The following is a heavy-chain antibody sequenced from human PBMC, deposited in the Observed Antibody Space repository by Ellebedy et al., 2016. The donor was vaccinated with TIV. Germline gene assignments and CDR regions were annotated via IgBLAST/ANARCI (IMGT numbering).Heavy chain of an antibody. V-gene: IGHV3-23*01. Sequence: GESLKISCAASGFTFSSYAMSWVRQAPGKGLEWVSAISGSGGSTYYADSVEGRFTISRDNSKNTLYLQMNSLRAEDTAGYYCASEGVTTFDYWGQGTLVTVSS. D-gene: IGHD2-21*02. CDR2: ISGSGGST. CDR3: ASEGVTTFDY. CDR1: GFTFSSYA. J-gene: IGHJ4*02.